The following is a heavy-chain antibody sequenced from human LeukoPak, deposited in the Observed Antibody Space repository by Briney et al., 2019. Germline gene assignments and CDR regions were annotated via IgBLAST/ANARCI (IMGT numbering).Heavy chain of an antibody. CDR3: ARCLWFGELLFWFDP. CDR2: IYYSGST. V-gene: IGHV4-39*01. D-gene: IGHD3-10*01. J-gene: IGHJ5*02. CDR1: GGSISSSSYY. Sequence: SETLSLTCTVSGGSISSSSYYSGWIRQPPGKGLEWIGSIYYSGSTYYNPSLKSRVTISVDTSKNQFSLKLSSVTAADTAVYYCARCLWFGELLFWFDPWGQGTLVTVSS.